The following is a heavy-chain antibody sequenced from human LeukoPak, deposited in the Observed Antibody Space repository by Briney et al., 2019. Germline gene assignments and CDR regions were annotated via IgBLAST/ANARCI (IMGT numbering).Heavy chain of an antibody. Sequence: GGSLRLSCAASGFTFSSYSMNWVRQAPGKGLEWVSSISSSSSYIYYADSVKGRFTISRDNAKNSLYLQMNSLRAEDTAVYCCAKDGPLSITGTTGFLDYWGQGTLVTVSS. CDR1: GFTFSSYS. D-gene: IGHD1-7*01. V-gene: IGHV3-21*01. CDR2: ISSSSSYI. CDR3: AKDGPLSITGTTGFLDY. J-gene: IGHJ4*02.